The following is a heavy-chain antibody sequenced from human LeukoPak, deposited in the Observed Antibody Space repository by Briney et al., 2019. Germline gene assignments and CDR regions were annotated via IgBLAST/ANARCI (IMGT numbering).Heavy chain of an antibody. J-gene: IGHJ6*03. CDR3: ARSRRGYYMEV. V-gene: IGHV1-8*01. CDR1: GYPFSNYD. Sequence: ASVKVSCKASGYPFSNYDVNWVRQATGQGLEWMAWMNPGSGDTGYAQKFQGRLTMSSNISMNTASMELRSLTSEDTAVYFCARSRRGYYMEVWGTGTPVTVSS. CDR2: MNPGSGDT.